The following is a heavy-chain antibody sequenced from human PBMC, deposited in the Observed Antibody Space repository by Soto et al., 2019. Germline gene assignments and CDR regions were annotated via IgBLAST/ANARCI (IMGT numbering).Heavy chain of an antibody. CDR3: ARDTYYYGSASRGYYYYGMDV. CDR2: IKQDGSEK. CDR1: GFTFSSYW. Sequence: GGSLRLSCAASGFTFSSYWMSWVRQAPGKGLEWVANIKQDGSEKYYVDSVKGRFTISRDNAKNSLYLQMNSLRAEDTAVYYCARDTYYYGSASRGYYYYGMDVWGQGTTVTAP. V-gene: IGHV3-7*05. J-gene: IGHJ6*02. D-gene: IGHD3-10*01.